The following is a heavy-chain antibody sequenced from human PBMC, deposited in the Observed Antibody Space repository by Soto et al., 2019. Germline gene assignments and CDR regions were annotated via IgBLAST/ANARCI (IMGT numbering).Heavy chain of an antibody. CDR2: IKQDGSEK. V-gene: IGHV3-7*03. D-gene: IGHD3-10*01. Sequence: GGSLRLSCSASGFTFSSYWMSWVRQAPGKGLEWVANIKQDGSEKYYVDSVKGRFTISRDNAKNSLYLQMNSLRAEDTAVYYCARDRRWFGELPTTDYWGQGTLVTVSS. J-gene: IGHJ4*02. CDR3: ARDRRWFGELPTTDY. CDR1: GFTFSSYW.